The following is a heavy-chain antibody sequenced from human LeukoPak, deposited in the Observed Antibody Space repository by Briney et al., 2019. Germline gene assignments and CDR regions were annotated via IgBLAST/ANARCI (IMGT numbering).Heavy chain of an antibody. J-gene: IGHJ4*02. V-gene: IGHV3-30-3*01. CDR1: GFTFSSYA. CDR3: PRSYDYLLFDY. CDR2: ISYDGSNK. Sequence: PGGSLRLSCAASGFTFSSYAMHWVRQAPGKGLEWVAVISYDGSNKYYADSVKGRFTISRDNSKNTLYLQMNSLRAEDTAVYYCPRSYDYLLFDYWGQGTLVTVSS. D-gene: IGHD5-12*01.